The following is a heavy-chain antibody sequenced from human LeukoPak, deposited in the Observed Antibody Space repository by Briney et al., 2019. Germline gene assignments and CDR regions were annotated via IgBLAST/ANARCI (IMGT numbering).Heavy chain of an antibody. Sequence: AGESLKISCKGSGYSFTSYWIAWVRQMPGKGLEWMGIIYPGDSDTRYSPSFQGQVTISVDKSISTAYLQWSSLKASDTAMYYCARQLRNEGAYDSWGPGTLVTVSS. CDR1: GYSFTSYW. J-gene: IGHJ4*02. V-gene: IGHV5-51*01. CDR3: ARQLRNEGAYDS. CDR2: IYPGDSDT.